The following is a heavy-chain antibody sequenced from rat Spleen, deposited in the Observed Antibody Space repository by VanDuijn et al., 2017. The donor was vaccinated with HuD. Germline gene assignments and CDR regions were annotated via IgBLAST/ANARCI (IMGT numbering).Heavy chain of an antibody. J-gene: IGHJ3*01. CDR2: INSAGST. CDR1: GYSITSNF. Sequence: EVQLQESGPGLVKPSQSLSLTCSVTGYSITSNFWGWIRKFPGNKLEWMGFINSAGSTNYNPSLKSRISITRDTSKNQFFLQVNSVTTEDTATYYCARLGTEAIGNWFSYWGQGTLVSVSS. CDR3: ARLGTEAIGNWFSY. D-gene: IGHD1-11*01. V-gene: IGHV3-3*01.